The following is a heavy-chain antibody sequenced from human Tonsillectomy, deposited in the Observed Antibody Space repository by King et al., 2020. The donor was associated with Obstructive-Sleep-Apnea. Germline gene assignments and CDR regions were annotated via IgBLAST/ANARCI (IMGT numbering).Heavy chain of an antibody. CDR3: AVLTTVTTEAFNI. CDR2: IDPSDSYT. J-gene: IGHJ3*02. Sequence: QLVQSGAEVKKPGESLRISCKGSGYSLTSYWISWVRQMPGKGLEWMGRIDPSDSYTNYSPSFQGHVTLSADKSISTAYLHWSSLKASDTAMYYCAVLTTVTTEAFNIWGQGTMVTVSS. D-gene: IGHD4-17*01. V-gene: IGHV5-10-1*01. CDR1: GYSLTSYW.